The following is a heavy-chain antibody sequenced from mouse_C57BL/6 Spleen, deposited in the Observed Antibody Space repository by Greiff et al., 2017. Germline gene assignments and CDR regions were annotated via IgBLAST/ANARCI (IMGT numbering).Heavy chain of an antibody. CDR3: AREGRGDFDY. Sequence: QVQLQQSGPELVKPGASVTISCKASGYAFSSSWMNWVKQRPGKGLEWIGRIYPGDGDTNYNGKFKGKATLTADKSSSTAYMQLSSLASEDAAVYFCAREGRGDFDYWGQGTTLTVSS. D-gene: IGHD3-3*01. V-gene: IGHV1-82*01. CDR2: IYPGDGDT. CDR1: GYAFSSSW. J-gene: IGHJ2*01.